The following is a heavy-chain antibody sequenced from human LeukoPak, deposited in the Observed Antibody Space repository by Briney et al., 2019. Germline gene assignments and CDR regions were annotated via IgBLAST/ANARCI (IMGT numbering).Heavy chain of an antibody. J-gene: IGHJ4*02. CDR1: GYTFTSYG. V-gene: IGHV1-18*01. CDR3: ARDLSALVPDWPYFDY. D-gene: IGHD6-13*01. Sequence: ASVKVSCKASGYTFTSYGISWVRQAPGQGLEWMGWISAYNGNTNYAQKLQGRVTMTTDASTSTAYMELRSLRSDDTAVYYCARDLSALVPDWPYFDYWGQGTLVSVSS. CDR2: ISAYNGNT.